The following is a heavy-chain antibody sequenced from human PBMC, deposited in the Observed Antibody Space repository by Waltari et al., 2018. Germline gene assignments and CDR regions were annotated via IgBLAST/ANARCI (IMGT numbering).Heavy chain of an antibody. CDR3: ARAYDMLTGYSNWFDP. D-gene: IGHD3-9*01. CDR2: INPTSGGT. CDR1: GYTFTGYY. Sequence: QVQLVQSGAEVKKPGASVKVSCKASGYTFTGYYMHWVRQAPGQGLEWMGRINPTSGGTNYAQKVQGRVTMTRDTSISTAYMELSRLRSDDTAVYYCARAYDMLTGYSNWFDPWGQGTLVTVSS. J-gene: IGHJ5*02. V-gene: IGHV1-2*06.